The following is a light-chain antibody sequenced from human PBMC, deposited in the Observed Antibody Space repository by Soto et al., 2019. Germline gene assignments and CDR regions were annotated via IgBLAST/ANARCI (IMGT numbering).Light chain of an antibody. Sequence: QSALTQPASVSGSPGQSITISCTGTSSDVGGYNSVSWYQQHPGKAPKLMIYEVSNRPSGISNRFSGSKSGNTASLTISGLQSEDEADYYCNSYRRSNTPHVVFGGGTKLTVL. CDR2: EVS. CDR3: NSYRRSNTPHVV. J-gene: IGLJ2*01. CDR1: SSDVGGYNS. V-gene: IGLV2-14*01.